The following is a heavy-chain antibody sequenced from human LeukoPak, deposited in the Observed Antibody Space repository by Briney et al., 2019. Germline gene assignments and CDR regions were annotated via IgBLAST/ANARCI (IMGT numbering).Heavy chain of an antibody. CDR3: AKDHVNAGHLDY. D-gene: IGHD6-13*01. CDR1: GFTFSSYW. Sequence: PGGSLRLSCAASGFTFSSYWMSWVRQAPGKGLEWVANIKQDGSEKYYVDSVKGRFTISRDNAKNSLYLQMTSLRPEDTALYYCAKDHVNAGHLDYWGQGTPVTVSS. J-gene: IGHJ4*02. CDR2: IKQDGSEK. V-gene: IGHV3-7*03.